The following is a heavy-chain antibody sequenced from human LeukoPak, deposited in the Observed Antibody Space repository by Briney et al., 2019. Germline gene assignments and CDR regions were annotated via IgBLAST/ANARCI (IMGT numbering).Heavy chain of an antibody. V-gene: IGHV1-2*02. CDR1: GYTFTSHY. D-gene: IGHD3-22*01. J-gene: IGHJ4*02. CDR3: AREPYYYDSSGYYYQPFDY. Sequence: ASVKVSCKTSGYTFTSHYMHWVRQAPGQGLEWMGVINPSDHFTRYAQKFQGRVTMTRDTSITTAYMELSRLRSDDTAVYYCAREPYYYDSSGYYYQPFDYWGQGTLVTVSS. CDR2: INPSDHFT.